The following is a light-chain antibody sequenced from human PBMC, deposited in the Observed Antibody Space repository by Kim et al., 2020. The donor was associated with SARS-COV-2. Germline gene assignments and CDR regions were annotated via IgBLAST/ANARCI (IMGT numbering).Light chain of an antibody. CDR3: SSSTSSNTYV. CDR1: SSDIGGSIY. V-gene: IGLV2-14*03. CDR2: DVS. J-gene: IGLJ1*01. Sequence: QSALTQPASVSESPGQSITISCAGTSSDIGGSIYVSWYQQHPGKAPKLIIYDVSKRPPGVSNRFSGSKSGNTASLTVSGLQAEDEADYYCSSSTSSNTYVFGTWTKGIVL.